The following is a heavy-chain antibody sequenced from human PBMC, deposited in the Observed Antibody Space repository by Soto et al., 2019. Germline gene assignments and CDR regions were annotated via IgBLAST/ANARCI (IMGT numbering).Heavy chain of an antibody. V-gene: IGHV4-34*01. D-gene: IGHD2-15*01. CDR3: ARGRGYRCSGGSCPLYYLDY. CDR1: GGSFSGYY. J-gene: IGHJ4*02. CDR2: INHSGST. Sequence: PSETLSLTCAVYGGSFSGYYWSWIRQPPGKGLEWIGEINHSGSTNYNPSLKSRVTISVDTSKNQFSLKLSSVTAADTAVYYCARGRGYRCSGGSCPLYYLDYWGQGTLVTVSS.